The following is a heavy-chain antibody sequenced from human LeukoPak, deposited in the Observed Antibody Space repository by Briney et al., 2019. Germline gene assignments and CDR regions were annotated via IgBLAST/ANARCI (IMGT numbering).Heavy chain of an antibody. D-gene: IGHD2-2*01. Sequence: GASVKVSCKASGYTFINYGISWVRQAPGQGLEWMGWISAYNGNTNYAQKLQGRVTMTTDTSTSTAYMELRSLRSDDTAVYYCARVGVVVPAGGSWFDPWGQGTLVTVSS. CDR1: GYTFINYG. CDR3: ARVGVVVPAGGSWFDP. CDR2: ISAYNGNT. V-gene: IGHV1-18*01. J-gene: IGHJ5*02.